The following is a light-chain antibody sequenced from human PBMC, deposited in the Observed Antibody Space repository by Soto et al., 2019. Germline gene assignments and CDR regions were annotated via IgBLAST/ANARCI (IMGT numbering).Light chain of an antibody. Sequence: DIQMTQSPSTLSASVGDRVTITCRASQSISSWLAWYQQKPGKAPKLLIYKASSLESGVPSRFSGSESGTEFTLTISSLQPDDFATYYCQQCNTYPWTFGQGTKVEIK. CDR3: QQCNTYPWT. V-gene: IGKV1-5*03. J-gene: IGKJ1*01. CDR1: QSISSW. CDR2: KAS.